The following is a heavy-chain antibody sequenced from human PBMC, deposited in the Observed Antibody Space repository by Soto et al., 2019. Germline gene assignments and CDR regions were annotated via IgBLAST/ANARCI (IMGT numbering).Heavy chain of an antibody. Sequence: TLSLTCTVSGGSISSGGYYWSWIRQHPGKGLGWIGYIYYSGSTYYNPSLKSRVTISVDTSKNQFSLKLSSVTAADTAVYYCARESPVHWFDPWGQGTLVTVSS. CDR3: ARESPVHWFDP. CDR1: GGSISSGGYY. V-gene: IGHV4-31*03. CDR2: IYYSGST. J-gene: IGHJ5*02.